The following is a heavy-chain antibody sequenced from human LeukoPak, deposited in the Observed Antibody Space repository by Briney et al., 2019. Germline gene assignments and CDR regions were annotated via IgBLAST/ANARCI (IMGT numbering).Heavy chain of an antibody. V-gene: IGHV4-39*07. Sequence: SETLSLTCTVSGGSISSSSYYWGWIRQPPGKGLEWFGSIYYSGSTYYNPSLKSRVTISVDTSKNQFSLKLSSVTAADTAVYYCARQQGGYYDSSGYPFDYWGQGTLVTVSS. CDR1: GGSISSSSYY. CDR3: ARQQGGYYDSSGYPFDY. CDR2: IYYSGST. J-gene: IGHJ4*02. D-gene: IGHD3-22*01.